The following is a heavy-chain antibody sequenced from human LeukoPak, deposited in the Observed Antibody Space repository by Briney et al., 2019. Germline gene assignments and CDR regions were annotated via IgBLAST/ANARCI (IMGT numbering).Heavy chain of an antibody. CDR1: GFTFSSYI. V-gene: IGHV3-21*01. Sequence: MSGGSLRLSCAASGFTFSSYIMNWVRQAPGKGLEWVSSISSSSSYIYYADSVKGRFTISRDNAKNSLYLQMNSLRAEDTAVYYCAGERLGYCSGGSCYQFYWGQGTLVTVSS. D-gene: IGHD2-15*01. J-gene: IGHJ4*02. CDR3: AGERLGYCSGGSCYQFY. CDR2: ISSSSSYI.